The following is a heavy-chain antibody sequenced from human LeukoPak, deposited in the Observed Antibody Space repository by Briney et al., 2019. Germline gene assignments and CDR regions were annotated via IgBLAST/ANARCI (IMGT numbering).Heavy chain of an antibody. CDR1: GFTFSSYA. Sequence: GGSLRLSCAASGFTFSSYAMSWVRQAPGKGLEWVSAISGSGGSTYYADSVKGRFTISRDNAKNSLYLQMNSLRAEDTAVYYCASAPLVGATTGWFDPWGQGTLVTVSS. CDR2: ISGSGGST. D-gene: IGHD1-26*01. J-gene: IGHJ5*02. V-gene: IGHV3-23*01. CDR3: ASAPLVGATTGWFDP.